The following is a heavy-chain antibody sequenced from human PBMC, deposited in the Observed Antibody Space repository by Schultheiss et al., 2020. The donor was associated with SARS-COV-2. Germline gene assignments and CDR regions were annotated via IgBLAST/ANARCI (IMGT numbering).Heavy chain of an antibody. Sequence: ASVKVSCKASGYTFTGYYMHWVRQAPGQGLEWMGWINPNSGGTNYAQKFQGRVTMTRDTSISTAYMELRSLRSDDTAVYYCARARYTIAARPSDYWGQGTLVTVSS. V-gene: IGHV1-2*02. CDR2: INPNSGGT. CDR1: GYTFTGYY. J-gene: IGHJ4*02. D-gene: IGHD6-6*01. CDR3: ARARYTIAARPSDY.